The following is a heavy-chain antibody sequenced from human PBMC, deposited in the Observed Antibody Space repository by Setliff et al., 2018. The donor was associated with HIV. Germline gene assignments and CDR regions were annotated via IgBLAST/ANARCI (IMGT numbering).Heavy chain of an antibody. J-gene: IGHJ3*02. Sequence: PSETLFLTCTVSGGSISSYYWSWIRQSAGKGLEWVGRIYTGGRTNYNPSLKSRITASVDTSRNQFSLDVNSVTAADTAVYYCARAISFDFGSGIKGTFDIWGLGTVVTVSS. CDR1: GGSISSYY. V-gene: IGHV4-4*07. CDR3: ARAISFDFGSGIKGTFDI. D-gene: IGHD3-10*01. CDR2: IYTGGRT.